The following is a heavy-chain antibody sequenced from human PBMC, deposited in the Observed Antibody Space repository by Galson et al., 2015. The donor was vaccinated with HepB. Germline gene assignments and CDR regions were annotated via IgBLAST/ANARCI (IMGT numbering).Heavy chain of an antibody. CDR1: GFTFSSYG. V-gene: IGHV3-30*03. D-gene: IGHD6-19*01. J-gene: IGHJ4*02. Sequence: SLRLSCAASGFTFSSYGMHWVRQAPGKGLEWVAVISYDGSNKNYADSVKGRFTISRDNSKKTLYLQMNSLRAEDTAVYYCSTDQRAGARYSSGWHSYYFDYWGQGTMVTVSS. CDR3: STDQRAGARYSSGWHSYYFDY. CDR2: ISYDGSNK.